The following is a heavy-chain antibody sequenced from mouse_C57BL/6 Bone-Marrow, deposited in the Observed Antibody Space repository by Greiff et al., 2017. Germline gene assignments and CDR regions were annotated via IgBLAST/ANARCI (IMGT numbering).Heavy chain of an antibody. CDR3: ARGTVVAPDFDY. CDR2: IYPGSGST. V-gene: IGHV1-55*01. D-gene: IGHD1-1*01. J-gene: IGHJ2*01. Sequence: QVQLKQPGAELVKPGASVKMSCKASGYTFTSYWITWVKQRPGQGLEWIGDIYPGSGSTNYNEKFKSKATLTVDTSSSTAYMQLSSLTSEDSAVYYCARGTVVAPDFDYWGQGTTLTVSS. CDR1: GYTFTSYW.